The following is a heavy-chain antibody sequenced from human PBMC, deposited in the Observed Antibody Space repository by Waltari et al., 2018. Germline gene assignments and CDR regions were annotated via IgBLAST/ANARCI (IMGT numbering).Heavy chain of an antibody. D-gene: IGHD2-2*01. CDR1: GYTFTDYY. CDR3: ARDPSTSYYCDY. CDR2: IDPKSGGK. J-gene: IGHJ4*02. V-gene: IGHV1-2*02. Sequence: QEQLVQSGAEVKKPGASVKVSCKASGYTFTDYYLNWVRQAPGQGLDWMGWIDPKSGGKKYAQKFQGRVTMTRDTSISTVYMELSSLRSDDTAVYYCARDPSTSYYCDYWGQGTLVTVSS.